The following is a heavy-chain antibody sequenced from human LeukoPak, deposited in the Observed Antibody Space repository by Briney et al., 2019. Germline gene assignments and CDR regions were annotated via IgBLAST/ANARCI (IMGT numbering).Heavy chain of an antibody. V-gene: IGHV4-34*01. J-gene: IGHJ5*02. Sequence: SETLSLTCAVYGGSFSGYYWSWIRQPPGKGLEWIGEINHSGSTNYNPSLKSRVTISVDTSKNQFSLKLSSVTAADTAVYYCARESGSGSFPLGRWFDPWGQGTLVTVSS. CDR1: GGSFSGYY. CDR2: INHSGST. D-gene: IGHD3-10*01. CDR3: ARESGSGSFPLGRWFDP.